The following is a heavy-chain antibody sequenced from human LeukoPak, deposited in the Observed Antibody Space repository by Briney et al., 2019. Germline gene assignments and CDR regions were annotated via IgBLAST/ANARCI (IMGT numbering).Heavy chain of an antibody. Sequence: GGSLRLSCAASGFTFSSYAMHWLRQAPGKGLEWVAVISYDGSNKYYADSVTGRFTISRDNSKNTLYLQMNSRRAEGTAVYYCAISREKRGYSYGAFDYWGQGNLVTVSS. CDR1: GFTFSSYA. D-gene: IGHD5-18*01. J-gene: IGHJ4*02. CDR2: ISYDGSNK. V-gene: IGHV3-30*04. CDR3: AISREKRGYSYGAFDY.